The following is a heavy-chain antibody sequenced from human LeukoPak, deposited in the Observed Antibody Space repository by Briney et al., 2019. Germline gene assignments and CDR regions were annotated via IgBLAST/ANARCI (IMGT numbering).Heavy chain of an antibody. CDR1: GGTFSSYA. J-gene: IGHJ4*02. CDR3: ARETDYDILTGYYAVDY. V-gene: IGHV1-69*04. D-gene: IGHD3-9*01. CDR2: IIPILGIA. Sequence: ASVKVSCKASGGTFSSYAISWVRQAPGQGLEWMGRIIPILGIANYAQKFQGRVTITADKPTSTAYMELSSLRSEDTAVYYCARETDYDILTGYYAVDYWGQGTLVTVSS.